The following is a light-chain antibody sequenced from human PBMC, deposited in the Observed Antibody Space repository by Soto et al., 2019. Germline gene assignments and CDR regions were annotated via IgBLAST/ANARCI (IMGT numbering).Light chain of an antibody. CDR2: DVT. Sequence: QSALTQPASVSGSPGQSVTISCTGTSSDISGYRYVSWYQQRPGKAPKLMIHDVTNRPSGVSDRFSGSKSGNTASLTISGLQAEDEADYYCTSYTSDSSVIFGGGTKLTVL. CDR3: TSYTSDSSVI. J-gene: IGLJ2*01. CDR1: SSDISGYRY. V-gene: IGLV2-14*03.